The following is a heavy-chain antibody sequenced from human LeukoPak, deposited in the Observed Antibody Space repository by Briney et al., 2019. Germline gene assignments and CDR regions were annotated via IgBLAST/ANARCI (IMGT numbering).Heavy chain of an antibody. J-gene: IGHJ6*02. Sequence: SETLSLTCAVYGGSFSGYYWSWIRQHPGKGLEWIEYIYYSGSTYYNPSLKSRVTISVDTSKNQFSLKLSSVTAADTAVYYCARDGRFPYGMDVWGQGTTVTVSS. D-gene: IGHD3-3*01. CDR3: ARDGRFPYGMDV. CDR1: GGSFSGYY. CDR2: IYYSGST. V-gene: IGHV4-31*11.